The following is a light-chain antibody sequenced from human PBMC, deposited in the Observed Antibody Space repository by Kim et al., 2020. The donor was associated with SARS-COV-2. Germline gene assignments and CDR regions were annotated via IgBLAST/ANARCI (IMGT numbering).Light chain of an antibody. V-gene: IGKV3-15*01. CDR3: QQYNNWPLT. Sequence: VSPGEGATLSCRARQSVSSELAWYQQKPGQAPRLLIYGASTRATGIPARFSGSGSGTEFTLTISSLQSEDFAVYYCQQYNNWPLTFGGGTKVDIK. CDR1: QSVSSE. CDR2: GAS. J-gene: IGKJ4*01.